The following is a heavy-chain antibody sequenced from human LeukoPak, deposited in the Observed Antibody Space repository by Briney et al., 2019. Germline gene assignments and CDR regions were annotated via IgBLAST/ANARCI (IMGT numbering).Heavy chain of an antibody. CDR1: GYTFTSYY. D-gene: IGHD1-26*01. J-gene: IGHJ6*03. Sequence: ASVKVSCKASGYTFTSYYMHWVRQAPGQGLEWMGIINPSGGSTSYAQKFQGRVTMTRDTSTSIVYMELSSLRSEDTAVYYCARLMMGATTDYYMDVWGKGTTVTISS. CDR2: INPSGGST. V-gene: IGHV1-46*01. CDR3: ARLMMGATTDYYMDV.